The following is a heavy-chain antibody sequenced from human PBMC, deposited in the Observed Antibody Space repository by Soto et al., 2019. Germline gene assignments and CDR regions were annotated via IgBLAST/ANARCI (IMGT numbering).Heavy chain of an antibody. V-gene: IGHV4-59*01. CDR1: GGSISSYY. CDR3: ARGGYDSSGYYYDY. CDR2: IYYSGST. Sequence: SETLSLTCTVSGGSISSYYWSWIRQPPGKGLEWIGYIYYSGSTNYNPSLKSRVTISVDTSKNQFSLKLSSVTAADTAVYYCARGGYDSSGYYYDYWGQGTLVTVSS. D-gene: IGHD3-22*01. J-gene: IGHJ4*02.